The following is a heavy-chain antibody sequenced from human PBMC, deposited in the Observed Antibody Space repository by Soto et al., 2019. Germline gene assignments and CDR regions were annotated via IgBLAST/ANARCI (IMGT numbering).Heavy chain of an antibody. CDR2: ISAYNGNT. D-gene: IGHD3-10*01. CDR3: ARESPPYGSGSYYDY. Sequence: ASVKVSCKASGYTFTSYGISGVRQAPGQGLEWMGWISAYNGNTNYAQKLQGRVTMTTDTSTSTAYMELRSLRSDDTAVYYCARESPPYGSGSYYDYRGQGTLVTVSS. V-gene: IGHV1-18*01. J-gene: IGHJ4*02. CDR1: GYTFTSYG.